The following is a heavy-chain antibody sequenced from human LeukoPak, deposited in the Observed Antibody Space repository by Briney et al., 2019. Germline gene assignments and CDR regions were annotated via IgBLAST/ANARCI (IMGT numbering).Heavy chain of an antibody. CDR2: ISSSGSHT. CDR3: ARGDVDYYDSSGSDAFYI. V-gene: IGHV3-21*06. D-gene: IGHD3-22*01. Sequence: PVGSLTLSCPTSGFTLSPYSMIWVRQAPGQGLEWVACISSSGSHTYYADSVNGRFIISRDNAKNSTSLHINSLIVEDTAMYFCARGDVDYYDSSGSDAFYIWGQGTRVTVSS. J-gene: IGHJ3*02. CDR1: GFTLSPYS.